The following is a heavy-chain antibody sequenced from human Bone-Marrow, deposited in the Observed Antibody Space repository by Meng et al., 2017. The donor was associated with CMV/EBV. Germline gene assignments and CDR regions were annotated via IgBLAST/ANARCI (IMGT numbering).Heavy chain of an antibody. CDR2: IYYSGST. J-gene: IGHJ4*02. D-gene: IGHD6-19*01. CDR3: ARWYVSDWGTFDY. Sequence: GSLRLSCTASGGSISSYYWSWIRQPPGKGLEWIGYIYYSGSTNYNPSLKSRVTISVDTSKNQFSLKLSSVTAADTAVYYCARWYVSDWGTFDYWGQGALVTVSS. CDR1: GGSISSYY. V-gene: IGHV4-59*12.